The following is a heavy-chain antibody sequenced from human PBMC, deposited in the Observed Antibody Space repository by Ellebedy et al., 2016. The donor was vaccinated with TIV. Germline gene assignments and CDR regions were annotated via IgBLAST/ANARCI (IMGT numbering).Heavy chain of an antibody. Sequence: ASVKVSCXASGYTFTNYYMHWVRQAPGQGLEWLGMINPSGGTTSYAQKFQGRVTMTRDTSTNTVYMELSSLRSEDTAVYYCARREQNRGAEVAGTTPFDYWGQGTLVTVSS. J-gene: IGHJ4*02. CDR2: INPSGGTT. V-gene: IGHV1-46*01. CDR1: GYTFTNYY. D-gene: IGHD1-1*01. CDR3: ARREQNRGAEVAGTTPFDY.